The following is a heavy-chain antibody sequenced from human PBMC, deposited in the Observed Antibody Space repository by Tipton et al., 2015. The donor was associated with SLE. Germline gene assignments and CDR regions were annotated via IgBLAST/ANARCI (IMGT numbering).Heavy chain of an antibody. CDR3: AREEGDVDAFDI. V-gene: IGHV3-74*01. J-gene: IGHJ3*02. CDR2: INSDGSNT. CDR1: GFTLSDYW. Sequence: SLRLSCVVSGFTLSDYWMHWVRQAPGKGPVWVSRINSDGSNTNYADSVKGRFTISRDNSKNTLYLQMSSLRAEDTAVYYCAREEGDVDAFDIWGQGTMVTVSS.